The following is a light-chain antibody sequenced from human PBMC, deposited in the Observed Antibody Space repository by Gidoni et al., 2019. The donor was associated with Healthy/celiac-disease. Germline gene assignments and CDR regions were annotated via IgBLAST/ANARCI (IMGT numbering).Light chain of an antibody. CDR2: AAS. Sequence: QLTQSPSSLSASVGDRVTITCRASQSIRSYLNWYQQKPGKAPKLLIYAASSLQSGVPSRFSGSGSGTDFTLTISSLQPEDFATYYCLQDYNSPWTFGQGTKVEIK. CDR3: LQDYNSPWT. V-gene: IGKV1-6*01. CDR1: QSIRSY. J-gene: IGKJ1*01.